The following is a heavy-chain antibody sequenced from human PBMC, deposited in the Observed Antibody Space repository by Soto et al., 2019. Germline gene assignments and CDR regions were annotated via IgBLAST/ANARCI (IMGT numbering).Heavy chain of an antibody. CDR3: ARSGAFDI. Sequence: PGESLTVSCKASGYSFTSYYIAWVRQMPGKGLQWMGVIYPGDSDTKYSPSFQGQVTISADKSISTAYLQWSSLKASDTAMYYCARSGAFDIWGQGTLVTVSS. V-gene: IGHV5-51*01. CDR1: GYSFTSYY. CDR2: IYPGDSDT. J-gene: IGHJ3*02.